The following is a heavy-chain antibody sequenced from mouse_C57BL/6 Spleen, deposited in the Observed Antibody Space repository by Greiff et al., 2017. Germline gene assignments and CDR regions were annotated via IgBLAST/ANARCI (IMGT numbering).Heavy chain of an antibody. D-gene: IGHD1-1*01. Sequence: EVQLVESGGGLVKPGGSLKLSCAASGFTFSDYGMHWVRQAPEKGLEWVAYISSGSSTIYYADTVKGRFTISRDNAKNTLFLQMTSLRSEDTAMYYCATRSSYVAGAMDYWGQGTSVTVSS. V-gene: IGHV5-17*01. J-gene: IGHJ4*01. CDR3: ATRSSYVAGAMDY. CDR2: ISSGSSTI. CDR1: GFTFSDYG.